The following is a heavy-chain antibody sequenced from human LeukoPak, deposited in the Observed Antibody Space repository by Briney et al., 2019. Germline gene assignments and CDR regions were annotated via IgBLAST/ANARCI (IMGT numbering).Heavy chain of an antibody. CDR1: GFTFSSYA. V-gene: IGHV3-30*04. CDR2: ISYGGSNK. Sequence: GGSLRLSCAASGFTFSSYAMHWVRQAPGKGLEWVAVISYGGSNKYYADSVKGRFTISRDNSKNTLYLQMNSLRSEDTAVYYCARTSLVGATRRSAFDIWGQGTMVTVSS. D-gene: IGHD1-26*01. CDR3: ARTSLVGATRRSAFDI. J-gene: IGHJ3*02.